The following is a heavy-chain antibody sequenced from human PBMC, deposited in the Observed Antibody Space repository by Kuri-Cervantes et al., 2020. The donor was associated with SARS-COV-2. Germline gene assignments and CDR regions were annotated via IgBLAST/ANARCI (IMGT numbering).Heavy chain of an antibody. D-gene: IGHD6-13*01. CDR3: ARDCSSPYKYYYYYYMDV. J-gene: IGHJ6*03. CDR2: ISSSTSYI. CDR1: GFTFSSYS. V-gene: IGHV3-21*01. Sequence: GESLKISCAASGFTFSSYSINWVRQAPGKGLEWVSSISSSTSYIYYEDSVKGRFTISRDNAKNSLYLQMNSLRAEDAAVYYCARDCSSPYKYYYYYYMDVWGKGTTVTVSS.